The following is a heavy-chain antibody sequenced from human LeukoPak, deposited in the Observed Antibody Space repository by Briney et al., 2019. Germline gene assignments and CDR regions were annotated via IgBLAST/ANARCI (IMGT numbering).Heavy chain of an antibody. V-gene: IGHV4-38-2*02. CDR3: ATSIPKEYYDFWSGPNWFDP. CDR2: IYHSGST. J-gene: IGHJ5*02. D-gene: IGHD3-3*01. Sequence: SETLSLTCTVSGYSISSGYYWGWIRQPPGKGLEWIGGIYHSGSTYYNPSLKSRVTISVDTSKNQFSLKLSSVTAADTAVYYCATSIPKEYYDFWSGPNWFDPWGQGTLVTVSS. CDR1: GYSISSGYY.